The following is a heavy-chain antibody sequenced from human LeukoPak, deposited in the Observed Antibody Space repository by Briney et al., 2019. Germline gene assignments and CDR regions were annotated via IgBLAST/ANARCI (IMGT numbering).Heavy chain of an antibody. V-gene: IGHV1-8*01. J-gene: IGHJ5*02. D-gene: IGHD3-3*01. CDR1: GYTFTSYD. Sequence: ASVKVSCKASGYTFTSYDIDWVRQATGQGLEWMGWMNPNSGNTGYAQKFQGRVTMTRNTSISTAYMELSSLRSEDTAVYYCARARYDFWSGYYSPLPFLGPWGQGTLVTVSS. CDR3: ARARYDFWSGYYSPLPFLGP. CDR2: MNPNSGNT.